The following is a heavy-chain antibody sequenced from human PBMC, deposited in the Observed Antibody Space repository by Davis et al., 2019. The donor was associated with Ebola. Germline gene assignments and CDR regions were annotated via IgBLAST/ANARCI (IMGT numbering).Heavy chain of an antibody. Sequence: ASVKVSCKASGYTFTNYYMHWVRQAPGQGLEWMGMINPNDGRTIYAQKFQGRVTVTRDTSTTTVYMDLSSLRSEDTALYYCTTPGGPDSGYDVFDIWGQGTMVTVSS. CDR1: GYTFTNYY. CDR3: TTPGGPDSGYDVFDI. J-gene: IGHJ3*02. V-gene: IGHV1-46*03. D-gene: IGHD5-12*01. CDR2: INPNDGRT.